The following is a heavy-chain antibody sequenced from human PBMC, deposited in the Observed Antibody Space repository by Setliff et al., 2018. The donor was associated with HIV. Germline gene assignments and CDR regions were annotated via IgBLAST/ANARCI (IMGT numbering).Heavy chain of an antibody. J-gene: IGHJ4*02. V-gene: IGHV4-34*01. Sequence: KTSETLSLTCAVHGGPLTDHYWNWIRQSPGKGLEWIGEIYHSGKTYYNPSLSSRLTISVDTSKKQFSLKLTSVTAADAAIYYCVASSSWSCRLNYWGQGTLVTVSS. CDR2: IYHSGKT. CDR3: VASSSWSCRLNY. CDR1: GGPLTDHY. D-gene: IGHD2-2*01.